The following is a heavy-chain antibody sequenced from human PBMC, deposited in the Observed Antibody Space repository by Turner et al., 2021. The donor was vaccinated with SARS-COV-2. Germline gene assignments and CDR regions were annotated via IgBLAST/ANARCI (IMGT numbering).Heavy chain of an antibody. V-gene: IGHV3-74*01. CDR1: GFTFSSYW. D-gene: IGHD6-19*01. CDR2: INSDGSST. J-gene: IGHJ2*01. Sequence: EVQLVESGGGLVQPGGSLSLSCAASGFTFSSYWMHWVRQAPGKGLVWVSRINSDGSSTTYADSVKGRFTISRDNAKNTLYLQMNSLRAEDTAVYYCAREGLRAVPDFDLWGRGTLVTVSS. CDR3: AREGLRAVPDFDL.